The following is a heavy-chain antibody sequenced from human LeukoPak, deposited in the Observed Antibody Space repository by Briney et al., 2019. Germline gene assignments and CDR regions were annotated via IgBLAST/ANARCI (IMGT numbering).Heavy chain of an antibody. D-gene: IGHD3-22*01. CDR3: ARGRRKSYYDSSGCYDY. CDR1: DGSFSGYY. J-gene: IGHJ4*02. Sequence: SETLSLTCAVYDGSFSGYYWSWIRQPPGKGLEWIGEINHSGSTNYNPSLKSRVTISVDTSKNQFSLKLSSVTAADTAVYYCARGRRKSYYDSSGCYDYWGQGTLVTVSS. CDR2: INHSGST. V-gene: IGHV4-34*01.